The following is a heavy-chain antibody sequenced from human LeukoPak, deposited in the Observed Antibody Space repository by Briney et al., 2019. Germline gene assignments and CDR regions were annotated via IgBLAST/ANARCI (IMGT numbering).Heavy chain of an antibody. V-gene: IGHV3-30-3*01. D-gene: IGHD5-24*01. CDR2: ISYDGSNK. CDR1: GFTFSSYA. Sequence: GRSLRLSCAASGFTFSSYAMHWVRQAPGKGLEGGAVISYDGSNKYYADSMKGRFTISRDNSNNTLYLQMNSLRAEDTAVYYCARDARDGYNSFWDYWGQGTLVTVSS. CDR3: ARDARDGYNSFWDY. J-gene: IGHJ4*02.